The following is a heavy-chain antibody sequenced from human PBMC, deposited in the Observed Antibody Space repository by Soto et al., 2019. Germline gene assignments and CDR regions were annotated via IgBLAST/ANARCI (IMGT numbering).Heavy chain of an antibody. CDR1: GYTFTSYA. CDR2: INAGNGNT. Sequence: VASVKVSCKASGYTFTSYAMHWVRQAPGQRLEWMGWINAGNGNTKYSQKFQGRVTITRDTSASTAYMELSSLRSEDTAVYYCARAPIYDSSTDYWRQGTLVTVSS. V-gene: IGHV1-3*01. J-gene: IGHJ4*02. D-gene: IGHD3-22*01. CDR3: ARAPIYDSSTDY.